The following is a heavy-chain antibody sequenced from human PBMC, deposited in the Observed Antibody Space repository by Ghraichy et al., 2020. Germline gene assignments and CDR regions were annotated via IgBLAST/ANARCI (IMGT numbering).Heavy chain of an antibody. CDR1: GGSISSYY. Sequence: SQTLSLTCTVSGGSISSYYWSWIRQPPGKGLEWIGYIYYSWSTNYNPSLKSRVTISVDTSKNQFSLKLSSVTAADTAVYYCARDREIAYCGGDCYSGWFDPWGQGTLVTVSS. V-gene: IGHV4-59*01. CDR3: ARDREIAYCGGDCYSGWFDP. J-gene: IGHJ5*02. CDR2: IYYSWST. D-gene: IGHD2-21*02.